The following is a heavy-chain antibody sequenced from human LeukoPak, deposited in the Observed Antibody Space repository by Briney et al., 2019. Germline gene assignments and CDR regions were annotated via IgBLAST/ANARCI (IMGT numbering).Heavy chain of an antibody. CDR1: GYTFTSYY. D-gene: IGHD5-18*01. Sequence: ASVKVSCKASGYTFTSYYMHWVRRAPGQGLEWMGIINPSGGSTSYAQKFQGRVTMTRDTSTSTVYMELSSLRSEDTAVYYCARDGYCYGYGGDAFDIWGQGTMVTVSS. CDR2: INPSGGST. V-gene: IGHV1-46*01. J-gene: IGHJ3*02. CDR3: ARDGYCYGYGGDAFDI.